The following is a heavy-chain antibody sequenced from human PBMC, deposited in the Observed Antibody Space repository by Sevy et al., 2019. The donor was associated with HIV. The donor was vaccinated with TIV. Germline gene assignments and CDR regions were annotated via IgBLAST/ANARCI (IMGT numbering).Heavy chain of an antibody. D-gene: IGHD3-9*01. V-gene: IGHV6-1*01. Sequence: SQTLSLTCAISGDSVSSNSAAWNWIRQSPSRGLEWLGRTYYRSKWYNDYAVSVKSRITINPDTSKNQFSLQLNSVTPEDTAVYYCARALWYDILPGYYPSSAYYFDYWGQGTLVTVSS. CDR3: ARALWYDILPGYYPSSAYYFDY. J-gene: IGHJ4*02. CDR1: GDSVSSNSAA. CDR2: TYYRSKWYN.